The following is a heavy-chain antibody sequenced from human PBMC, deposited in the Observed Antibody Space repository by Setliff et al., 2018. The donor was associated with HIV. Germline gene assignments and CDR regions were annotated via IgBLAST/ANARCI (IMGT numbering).Heavy chain of an antibody. D-gene: IGHD3-10*01. CDR2: ISGSGGSP. J-gene: IGHJ6*02. V-gene: IGHV3-23*01. CDR3: ARSVIGYYYYGMDV. CDR1: GLTFSSYA. Sequence: PGGSLRLSCAASGLTFSSYAMSWVRQAPGKGLEWVSSISGSGGSPYYADSVKGRFTISRDNSKNTLYQQMNSLRAEDTVVYYCARSVIGYYYYGMDVWGQGTTVTVSS.